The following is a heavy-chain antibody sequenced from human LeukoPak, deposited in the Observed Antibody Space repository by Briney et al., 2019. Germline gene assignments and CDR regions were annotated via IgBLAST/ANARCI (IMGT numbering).Heavy chain of an antibody. V-gene: IGHV3-30*02. CDR2: IHFDGSPK. Sequence: PGGSLRLSCAASGVTFSSYGMHWVRQAPGKGLEWGAFIHFDGSPKYSGDSVKGRFTVSRDNSNKTLYLQMNSLRPADTAVYYCSKDQCTRASCDGYPGHWGQGTLVTVSS. D-gene: IGHD2-2*03. CDR1: GVTFSSYG. CDR3: SKDQCTRASCDGYPGH. J-gene: IGHJ4*02.